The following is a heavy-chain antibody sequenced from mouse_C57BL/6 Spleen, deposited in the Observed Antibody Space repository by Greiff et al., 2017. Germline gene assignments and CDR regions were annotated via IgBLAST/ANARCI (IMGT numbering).Heavy chain of an antibody. J-gene: IGHJ2*01. V-gene: IGHV3-1*01. CDR2: ISYSGST. CDR3: ARGGLGDYFDY. D-gene: IGHD4-1*01. Sequence: EVQLVESGPGMVKPSQSLSLTCTVTGYSITSGYDWHWIRHFPGNKLEWMGYISYSGSTNYNPSLKSRISITHDTSKNHFFLKLNSVTTEDTATYYCARGGLGDYFDYWGQGTTLTVSS. CDR1: GYSITSGYD.